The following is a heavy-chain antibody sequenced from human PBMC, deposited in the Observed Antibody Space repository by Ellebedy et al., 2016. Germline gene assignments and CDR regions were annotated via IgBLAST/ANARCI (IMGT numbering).Heavy chain of an antibody. J-gene: IGHJ4*02. CDR1: GFTFSSYW. D-gene: IGHD3-10*01. CDR3: ATQHYHSAEW. Sequence: HTGGSLRLSCAASGFTFSSYWIHWVRQAPGKGLVWVSRINSDGSSTTYADSVRGRFTISRDNAKNTVYLQMNSLRAEDTAVYYCATQHYHSAEWWGQGTLVTVSS. V-gene: IGHV3-74*01. CDR2: INSDGSST.